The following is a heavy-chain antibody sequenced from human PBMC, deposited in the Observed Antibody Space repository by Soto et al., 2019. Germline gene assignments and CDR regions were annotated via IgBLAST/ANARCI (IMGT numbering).Heavy chain of an antibody. CDR3: ARHNPPYYYDSSGFDPFGY. CDR2: IYYSGRT. V-gene: IGHV4-59*08. Sequence: SETLSLTCTVSGGSISSYYWSWIRQPPGKGLEWIGYIYYSGRTNYNPSLKSRVTISVDTSKNQFSLKLSSVTAADTAMYYCARHNPPYYYDSSGFDPFGYWGRETLVTVS. J-gene: IGHJ4*02. D-gene: IGHD3-22*01. CDR1: GGSISSYY.